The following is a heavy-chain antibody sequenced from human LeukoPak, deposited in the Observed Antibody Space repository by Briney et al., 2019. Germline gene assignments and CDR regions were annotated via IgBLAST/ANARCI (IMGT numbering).Heavy chain of an antibody. CDR2: ISYDGSNR. Sequence: GGSLRLSCAASGFTFSSYAMHWVRQAPGKGLEWVAVISYDGSNRYYADSVKGRFTISRDNSKNTLYLQMNSLRAEDTAVYYCARDRSIFAGEGAEYFQHWGQGTLVTVSS. V-gene: IGHV3-30-3*01. D-gene: IGHD3-3*02. CDR3: ARDRSIFAGEGAEYFQH. J-gene: IGHJ1*01. CDR1: GFTFSSYA.